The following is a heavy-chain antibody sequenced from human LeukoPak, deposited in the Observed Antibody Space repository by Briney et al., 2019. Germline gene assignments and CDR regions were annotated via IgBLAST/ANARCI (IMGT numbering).Heavy chain of an antibody. J-gene: IGHJ4*02. D-gene: IGHD1-1*01. CDR2: IKTKVDSYAT. CDR1: GFTFSASA. Sequence: QPGGSLRLSCPASGFTFSASAMHWVRQTSGKGLEWVGRIKTKVDSYATAYAASVKGRFIITRDDSKNTAYLQMNSLKTEDTAVYYCTTQLMETDFDYWGQGTLVTVSS. CDR3: TTQLMETDFDY. V-gene: IGHV3-73*01.